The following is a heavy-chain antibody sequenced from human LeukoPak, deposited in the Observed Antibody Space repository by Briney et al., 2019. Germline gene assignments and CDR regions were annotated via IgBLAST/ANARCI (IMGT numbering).Heavy chain of an antibody. D-gene: IGHD2-21*02. CDR2: ISGSGGST. CDR1: GFTFSSYA. J-gene: IGHJ3*02. Sequence: GGSLRLSWAASGFTFSSYAMSWVRQAPGKGLEWVSAISGSGGSTYYADSVKGRFTISRDNSKNTLYLQMNSLRAEDTAVYYCAKEETAYCGGDCYRSAFDIWGKGTMVTVSS. CDR3: AKEETAYCGGDCYRSAFDI. V-gene: IGHV3-23*01.